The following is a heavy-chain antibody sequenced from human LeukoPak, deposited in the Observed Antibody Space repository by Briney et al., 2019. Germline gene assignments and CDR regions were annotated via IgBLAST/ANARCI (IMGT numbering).Heavy chain of an antibody. D-gene: IGHD6-13*01. CDR1: GYSFTSYW. J-gene: IGHJ6*03. CDR3: ARHRAAAAGTDDYYYYMDV. Sequence: GESLKISCKGSGYSFTSYWIGWVRQMPGKGLEWMGIIYPGDSDTRYSPSFQGQVTISADKSISTAYLQWSSLKASDTAMYYCARHRAAAAGTDDYYYYMDVWGKGTTVTVSS. V-gene: IGHV5-51*01. CDR2: IYPGDSDT.